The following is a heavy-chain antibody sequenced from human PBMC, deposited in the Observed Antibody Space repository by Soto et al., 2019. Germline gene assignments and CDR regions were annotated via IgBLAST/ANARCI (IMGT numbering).Heavy chain of an antibody. CDR2: IYYSGST. CDR1: GGSISGYY. Sequence: SDTLSLTCTVSGGSISGYYWSWIRQPPGKGLEWIGYIYYSGSTNYNPSLKSRVTISVDTSKNQFSLKLSSVTAADTAVYYCARADSSSWYNWFDPWGQGTLVTVSS. CDR3: ARADSSSWYNWFDP. V-gene: IGHV4-59*08. J-gene: IGHJ5*02. D-gene: IGHD6-13*01.